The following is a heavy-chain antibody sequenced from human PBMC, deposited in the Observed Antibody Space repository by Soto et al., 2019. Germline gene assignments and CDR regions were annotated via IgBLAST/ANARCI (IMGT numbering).Heavy chain of an antibody. J-gene: IGHJ6*02. V-gene: IGHV3-23*01. Sequence: GGALRLSCAGSGFTFTTYVMSWVRQAPGKGLEWGSAISGGGESTYYADSVKGRFTISRDNAKNSLYLQMNSLRAEDTAVYYCAREKGTIFGVVIGTGMDVWGQGTTVTVSS. CDR1: GFTFTTYV. CDR2: ISGGGEST. CDR3: AREKGTIFGVVIGTGMDV. D-gene: IGHD3-3*01.